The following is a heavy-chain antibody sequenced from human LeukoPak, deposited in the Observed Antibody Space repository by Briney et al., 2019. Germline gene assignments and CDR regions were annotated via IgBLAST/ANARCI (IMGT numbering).Heavy chain of an antibody. Sequence: PGGSLRLSCAASGFTFSSYWMSWVRQAPGKGLEWVANIKQDGSEKYYVDSVKGRFTISRDNAKNSLYLQMNSLRAEDTAVYYCARGQDLWFGGFTYYFDFWGQGTLVTVSS. V-gene: IGHV3-7*01. CDR1: GFTFSSYW. CDR2: IKQDGSEK. J-gene: IGHJ4*02. CDR3: ARGQDLWFGGFTYYFDF. D-gene: IGHD3-10*01.